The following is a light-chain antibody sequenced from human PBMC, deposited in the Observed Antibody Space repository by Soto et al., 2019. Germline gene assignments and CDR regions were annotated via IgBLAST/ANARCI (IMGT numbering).Light chain of an antibody. CDR2: GAS. Sequence: IVMRQSPATLSVSPGERATLCCRASQSVSSDLAWYHQKPGQAPRLLIYGASTRATGIPARFSGSGSGTEFTLTINSLQSEDFAVYYCQQYNNWPRTFGQGTKVDIK. CDR3: QQYNNWPRT. J-gene: IGKJ1*01. V-gene: IGKV3-15*01. CDR1: QSVSSD.